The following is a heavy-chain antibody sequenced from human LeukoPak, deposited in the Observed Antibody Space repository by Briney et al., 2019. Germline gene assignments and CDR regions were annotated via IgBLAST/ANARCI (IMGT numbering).Heavy chain of an antibody. D-gene: IGHD4-17*01. J-gene: IGHJ4*02. CDR3: ASVTTVTPTYYFDY. V-gene: IGHV4-39*01. CDR1: GGSISSSRPY. CDR2: MYHSGST. Sequence: SETLSLTCSVSGGSISSSRPYWGWIRQPPGKGLEWIGSMYHSGSTYHNPSFKSRVTISLDMSENQFSLKLSSVTAADTAVYYCASVTTVTPTYYFDYWGQGSLVIVSP.